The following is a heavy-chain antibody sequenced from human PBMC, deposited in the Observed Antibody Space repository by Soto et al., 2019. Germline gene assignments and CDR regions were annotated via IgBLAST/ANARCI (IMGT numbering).Heavy chain of an antibody. CDR3: ARGATGDFWSGYYMPNWFDP. Sequence: ASVKVSCKASGGTFSSYAISWVRQAPGQGLEWMGGIIPIFGTANYAQKFQGRVTITADKSTSTAYMELSSLRSEDTAVYYCARGATGDFWSGYYMPNWFDPWGQGTLVTVSS. D-gene: IGHD3-3*01. CDR1: GGTFSSYA. CDR2: IIPIFGTA. J-gene: IGHJ5*02. V-gene: IGHV1-69*06.